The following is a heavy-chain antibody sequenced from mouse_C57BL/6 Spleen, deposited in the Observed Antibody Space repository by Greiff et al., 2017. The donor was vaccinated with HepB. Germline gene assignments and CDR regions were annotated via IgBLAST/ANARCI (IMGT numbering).Heavy chain of an antibody. CDR2: IDPSDSYT. CDR3: ARGGFAY. J-gene: IGHJ3*01. V-gene: IGHV1-59*01. Sequence: VQLQQPGAELVRPGTSVKLSCKASGYTFTSYWMHWVKQRPGQGLEWIGVIDPSDSYTNYNQKFTGKATLTVDTSSSTAYMQLSSLTSEDSAVYYCARGGFAYWGQGTLVTVSA. CDR1: GYTFTSYW.